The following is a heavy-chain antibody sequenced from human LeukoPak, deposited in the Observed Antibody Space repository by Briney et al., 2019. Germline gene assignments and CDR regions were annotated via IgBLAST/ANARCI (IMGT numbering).Heavy chain of an antibody. J-gene: IGHJ2*01. V-gene: IGHV3-33*01. D-gene: IGHD4-11*01. CDR1: GFTFSSYG. CDR2: IWYDGSNK. Sequence: TGGSLRLSCAASGFTFSSYGMHWVRQAPGKGLEWVAVIWYDGSNKYYADSVKGRFTISRDNAKNTLYLQMNSLRAEDTAVYYCARLQGSFWYFDLWGLGTLVTVSS. CDR3: ARLQGSFWYFDL.